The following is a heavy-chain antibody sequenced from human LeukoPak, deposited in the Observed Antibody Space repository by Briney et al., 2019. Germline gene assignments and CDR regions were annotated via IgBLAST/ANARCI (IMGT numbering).Heavy chain of an antibody. V-gene: IGHV4-34*01. J-gene: IGHJ5*02. CDR2: INHSGST. D-gene: IGHD2-15*01. CDR1: GGSFSGYY. Sequence: PSETLSLTCAVYGGSFSGYYWSWIRQPPGKGLEWIGEINHSGSTNYNPSLKSRVTISVDTSKNQFSLKLSSVTAADTAVYYCARPLYCSGGSCVSWFDPWGQGTLVTVSS. CDR3: ARPLYCSGGSCVSWFDP.